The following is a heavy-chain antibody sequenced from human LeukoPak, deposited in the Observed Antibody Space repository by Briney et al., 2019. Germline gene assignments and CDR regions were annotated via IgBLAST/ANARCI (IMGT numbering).Heavy chain of an antibody. J-gene: IGHJ4*02. CDR2: IRYDGSKK. CDR3: VREISRSARGDY. D-gene: IGHD1-26*01. CDR1: GFIFSSYA. Sequence: GGSLRLSCVASGFIFSSYAMHRVRQAPGKGLEWVAYIRYDGSKKYYADSVKGRFTISRDNSKNTLYLQMNSLKAEDTAVYYCVREISRSARGDYWGQGTLVTVSS. V-gene: IGHV3-30*02.